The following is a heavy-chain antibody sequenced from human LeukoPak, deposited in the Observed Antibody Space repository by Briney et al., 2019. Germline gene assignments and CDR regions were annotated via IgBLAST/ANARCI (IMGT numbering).Heavy chain of an antibody. J-gene: IGHJ3*02. V-gene: IGHV3-21*01. CDR3: ARDISGYSASDYAFDI. Sequence: GGPLRLSCAASGFTFSSYSMNWVRQAPGKGLEWVSSISSSSSYIYYADSVKGRFTISRDNAKNPLYLQMNSLRAEDTAVYYCARDISGYSASDYAFDIWGQGTMVTVSS. D-gene: IGHD5-12*01. CDR2: ISSSSSYI. CDR1: GFTFSSYS.